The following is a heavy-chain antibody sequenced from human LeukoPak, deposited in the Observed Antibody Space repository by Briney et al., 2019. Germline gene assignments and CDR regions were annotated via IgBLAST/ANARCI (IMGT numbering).Heavy chain of an antibody. V-gene: IGHV4-59*13. J-gene: IGHJ3*02. D-gene: IGHD1-26*01. CDR2: IYYSGST. CDR3: ARGEGSYYRGAFDI. Sequence: SETLSLTCTVSGGSISSYYGTWIRHPPGKELRGMGYIYYSGSTNYNPSLKSRVTISVDTSKNQFSLKLSSVTAADTAVYYCARGEGSYYRGAFDIWGQGTMVTVSS. CDR1: GGSISSYY.